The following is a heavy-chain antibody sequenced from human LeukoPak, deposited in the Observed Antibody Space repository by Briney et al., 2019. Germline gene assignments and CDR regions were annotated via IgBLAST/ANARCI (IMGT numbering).Heavy chain of an antibody. CDR3: ARGGYYGSGAMDV. J-gene: IGHJ6*03. Sequence: PGGSLRLSCAASGFTVSSNYMSWVRQAPGKGLEWVSVIYSGGSTYYADSVKGRFTISRDNSKNTLYLQMNSLRAEDTAVYYCARGGYYGSGAMDVWGKGTTVTISS. CDR2: IYSGGST. D-gene: IGHD3-10*01. CDR1: GFTVSSNY. V-gene: IGHV3-53*01.